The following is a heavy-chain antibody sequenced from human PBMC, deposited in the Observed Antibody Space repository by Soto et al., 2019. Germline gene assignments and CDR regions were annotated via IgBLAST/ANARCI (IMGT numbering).Heavy chain of an antibody. CDR2: IYYSGST. CDR3: ARAFRYDSSGYYSVWSDT. J-gene: IGHJ5*02. V-gene: IGHV4-31*03. Sequence: QVQLQESGPGLVKPSQTLSLTCTVSGGSISSGGYYWSWIRQHPGKGLEWIGYIYYSGSTYCNPSLKSRVTISVDTSKTPFAPKPSSVTAADTVVYYCARAFRYDSSGYYSVWSDTWGQGTLVTVSS. D-gene: IGHD3-22*01. CDR1: GGSISSGGYY.